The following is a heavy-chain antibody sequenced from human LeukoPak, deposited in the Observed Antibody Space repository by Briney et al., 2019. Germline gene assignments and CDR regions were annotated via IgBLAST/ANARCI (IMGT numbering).Heavy chain of an antibody. Sequence: PSETLSLTCTVSGGSISSSSYYWGWIRQPPGKGLEWIGSIYYSGSTYYNPSLKSRVTISVDTSKNQFSLKLSSVTAADTVVYYCARLQQQLFFDYWGQGTLVTVSS. CDR1: GGSISSSSYY. J-gene: IGHJ4*02. V-gene: IGHV4-39*01. D-gene: IGHD6-13*01. CDR2: IYYSGST. CDR3: ARLQQQLFFDY.